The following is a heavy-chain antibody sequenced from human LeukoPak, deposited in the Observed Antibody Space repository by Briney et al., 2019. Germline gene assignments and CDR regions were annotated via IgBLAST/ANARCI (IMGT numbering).Heavy chain of an antibody. V-gene: IGHV4-59*01. CDR3: ARDGYSSTHPNWFDP. CDR1: GGSISSNH. CDR2: IYYSGNT. J-gene: IGHJ5*02. D-gene: IGHD2-2*01. Sequence: PSETLSLTCILSGGSISSNHWNWIRQSPGKGLECIGYIYYSGNTNYNPSLKSRVNISVDTSKNQFSLKLSSVTAADTAVYYCARDGYSSTHPNWFDPWGQGTLVTVSS.